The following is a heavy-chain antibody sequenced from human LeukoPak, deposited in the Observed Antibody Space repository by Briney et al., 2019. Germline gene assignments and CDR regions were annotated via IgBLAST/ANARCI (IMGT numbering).Heavy chain of an antibody. J-gene: IGHJ6*03. CDR3: AREMTTVSLVYYYYYMDV. CDR2: IYTSGST. D-gene: IGHD4-11*01. CDR1: GGSISSGSYY. Sequence: SETLSLTCTVSGGSISSGSYYWSWIRQPAGKGLEWIGRIYTSGSTNYNPSLKSRVTISVDTSKNQFSLKLSSLTAADTAVYYCAREMTTVSLVYYYYYMDVWGKGTTVTVSS. V-gene: IGHV4-61*02.